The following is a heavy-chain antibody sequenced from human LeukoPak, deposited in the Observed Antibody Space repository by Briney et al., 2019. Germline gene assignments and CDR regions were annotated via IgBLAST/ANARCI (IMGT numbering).Heavy chain of an antibody. CDR2: IYYSGST. CDR3: GSSSVVAATGFDP. J-gene: IGHJ5*02. Sequence: SETLSLTCTVSGGSISSSSYYWGWIRQPPGKGLEWIGSIYYSGSTYYNPSLKSRVTISVDTSKNQFSLKLASVTAADTAVYYCGSSSVVAATGFDPWGQGTLVTVSS. CDR1: GGSISSSSYY. V-gene: IGHV4-39*01. D-gene: IGHD2-15*01.